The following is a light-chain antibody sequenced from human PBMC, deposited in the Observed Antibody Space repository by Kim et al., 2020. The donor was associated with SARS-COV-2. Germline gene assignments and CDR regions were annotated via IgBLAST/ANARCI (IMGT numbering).Light chain of an antibody. CDR3: QQSYSSPLT. CDR1: QSISTY. J-gene: IGKJ4*01. V-gene: IGKV1-39*01. CDR2: ATS. Sequence: DIQMTQSPSSLSASVGDTVTITCRASQSISTYLNWHQQKPGRAPEVLIYATSSLQIGVPSRFSGSGSRTEFTLTITSLQPEDFATYYCQQSYSSPLTFGGGTKVEIK.